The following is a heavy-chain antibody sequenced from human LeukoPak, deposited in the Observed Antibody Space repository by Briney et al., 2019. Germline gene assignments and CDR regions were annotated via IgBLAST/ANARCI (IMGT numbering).Heavy chain of an antibody. CDR2: IRGNGGT. CDR1: GLSFSSFA. CDR3: AKASWVSRTDAVR. V-gene: IGHV3-23*01. D-gene: IGHD3-16*01. Sequence: GGSLRLSCAASGLSFSSFAMSWVRQGPARGLEWVSSIRGNGGTFYADSVKGRFTLSSDSSRNTVYFQLNNLRVEDTAIYYCAKASWVSRTDAVRWGQGTLVTVSS. J-gene: IGHJ4*02.